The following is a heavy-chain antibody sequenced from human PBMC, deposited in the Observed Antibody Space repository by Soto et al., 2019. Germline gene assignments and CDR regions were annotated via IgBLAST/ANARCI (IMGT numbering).Heavy chain of an antibody. D-gene: IGHD6-6*01. CDR3: ARDYGIGARPGRLGFDY. Sequence: LSLTCTVSGGSISGYYWSWIRQPPGKGLEWIGYIYYSGSFNYNPSLKSRITTSVDASKNQFSLKLSSVTAADTAVYYCARDYGIGARPGRLGFDYWGQGTLVTVSS. V-gene: IGHV4-59*01. J-gene: IGHJ4*02. CDR2: IYYSGSF. CDR1: GGSISGYY.